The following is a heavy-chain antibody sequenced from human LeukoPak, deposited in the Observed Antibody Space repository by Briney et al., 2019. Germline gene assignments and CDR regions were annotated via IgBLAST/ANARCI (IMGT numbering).Heavy chain of an antibody. CDR2: IYHSGST. D-gene: IGHD4-17*01. CDR3: ARGGYDYGVDY. CDR1: GYSISSGYY. J-gene: IGHJ4*02. Sequence: SETLSLTCTVSGYSISSGYYWGWIRQPPGKGLEWIGSIYHSGSTYYNPSLKSRVTISVDTSKNQFSLKLSSVTAADTAVYYCARGGYDYGVDYWGQGTLVTVSS. V-gene: IGHV4-38-2*02.